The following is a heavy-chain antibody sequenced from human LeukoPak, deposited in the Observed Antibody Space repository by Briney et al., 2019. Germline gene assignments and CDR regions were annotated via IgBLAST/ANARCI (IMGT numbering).Heavy chain of an antibody. J-gene: IGHJ4*02. D-gene: IGHD2-2*01. V-gene: IGHV3-21*01. CDR1: GFTFSSYW. CDR2: ISSSSSYI. CDR3: ARSPVDCSSTSCYGEGDFDY. Sequence: GGSLRLSCAASGFTFSSYWMTWVRQAPGKGPEWVSSISSSSSYIYYADSVKGRFTISRDNAKNSLYLQMNSLRAEDTAVYYCARSPVDCSSTSCYGEGDFDYWGQGTLVTVSS.